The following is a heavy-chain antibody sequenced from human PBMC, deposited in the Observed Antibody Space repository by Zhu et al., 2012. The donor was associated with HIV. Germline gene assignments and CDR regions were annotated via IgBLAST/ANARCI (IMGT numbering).Heavy chain of an antibody. V-gene: IGHV4-34*01. J-gene: IGHJ5*02. D-gene: IGHD1-26*01. CDR1: GGSFSGYY. CDR3: ARGLGIVSTLSNWFDP. CDR2: VSHSGVT. Sequence: QVQLKQWGAGLLKPSETLSLTCAVYGGSFSGYYWSWTRQSPGKGLEWIGEVSHSGVTNYKASLKTRVTISIDTSKNQFSLKMKSVTAADTAIYYCARGLGIVSTLSNWFDPWGQGSLITVSS.